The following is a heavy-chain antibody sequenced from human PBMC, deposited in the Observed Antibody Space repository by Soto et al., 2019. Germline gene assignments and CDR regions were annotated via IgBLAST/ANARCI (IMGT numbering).Heavy chain of an antibody. V-gene: IGHV1-2*04. D-gene: IGHD5-18*01. CDR2: INPNSGGT. J-gene: IGHJ6*03. Sequence: GASVKVSCKASGYTFTGYYMHWVRQAPGQGLEWMGWINPNSGGTNYAQKFQGWVTMTRDTSISTAYMELSRLRSDDTAVYYCARDREPIQLWTSHYYYMDVWGKGTTVTVS. CDR1: GYTFTGYY. CDR3: ARDREPIQLWTSHYYYMDV.